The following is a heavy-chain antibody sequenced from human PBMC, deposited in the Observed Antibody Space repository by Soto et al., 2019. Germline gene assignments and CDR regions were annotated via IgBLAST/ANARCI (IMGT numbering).Heavy chain of an antibody. D-gene: IGHD2-8*02. V-gene: IGHV3-23*01. CDR2: ISGSGGST. J-gene: IGHJ6*02. Sequence: SLRLSCAASGFTFSSYAMSWVRQAPGKGLEWVSAISGSGGSTYYADSVKGRFTISRDNSKNTLYLQMNSLRAEDTAVYYCAKAWSMNAYYYYYGMDVWGQGTTVTVS. CDR1: GFTFSSYA. CDR3: AKAWSMNAYYYYYGMDV.